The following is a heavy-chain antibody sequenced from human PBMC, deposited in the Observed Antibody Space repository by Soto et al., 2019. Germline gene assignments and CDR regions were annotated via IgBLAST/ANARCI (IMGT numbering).Heavy chain of an antibody. CDR1: DFSVNSPKMG. CDR3: PRVIYAPGAYSLSAT. V-gene: IGHV2-26*01. CDR2: IFSNGEK. D-gene: IGHD2-15*01. Sequence: PTLVNPTETLTLTCTVSDFSVNSPKMGVSWIRQPPGKALEWLAHIFSNGEKSYQTSLKSRLSISKDTSKSLVVLTMTAMDPVDTATFYCPRVIYAPGAYSLSATWGQGTLVPVSS. J-gene: IGHJ5*02.